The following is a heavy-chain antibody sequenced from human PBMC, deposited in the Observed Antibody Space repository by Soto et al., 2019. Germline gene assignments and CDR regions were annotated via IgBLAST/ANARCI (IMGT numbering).Heavy chain of an antibody. V-gene: IGHV3-43*01. CDR3: AKEGNGGSSLDS. J-gene: IGHJ5*01. D-gene: IGHD2-15*01. CDR2: ISWDGGSI. Sequence: GGSLRLSCEASGFKFDDYMMHWVRQAPGKGLERISLISWDGGSIDYADSIKGRFTVSRDNSKTSLYLHMHSLTSDDTAFYFCAKEGNGGSSLDSWGQGTLVTV. CDR1: GFKFDDYM.